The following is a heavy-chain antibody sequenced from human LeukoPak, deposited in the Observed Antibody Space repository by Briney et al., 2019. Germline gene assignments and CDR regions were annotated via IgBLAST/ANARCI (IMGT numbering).Heavy chain of an antibody. CDR3: ARRTTTVTTFYYYYYMDV. V-gene: IGHV4-34*01. CDR1: GGSFSGYY. D-gene: IGHD4-17*01. CDR2: INHIGST. J-gene: IGHJ6*03. Sequence: PSETLSLTCAVYGGSFSGYYWSWIRQPPGKGLEWIGEINHIGSTTYNPSLKSRVTISVDTSKNQFSLKLSSVTAADTAVYYCARRTTTVTTFYYYYYMDVWGKGTTVTISS.